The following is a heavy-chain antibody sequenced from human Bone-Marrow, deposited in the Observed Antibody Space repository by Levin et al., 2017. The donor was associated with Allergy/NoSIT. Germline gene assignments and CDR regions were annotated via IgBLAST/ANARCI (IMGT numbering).Heavy chain of an antibody. CDR3: VKGRSGYDHDVFGV. V-gene: IGHV3-9*01. CDR2: ISWNSVTI. D-gene: IGHD5-12*01. CDR1: GFRFDDFG. Sequence: GGSLRLSCAASGFRFDDFGMSWVRLAPGKGLEWVSRISWNSVTIGYADSVKGRFIVSRDNAKNSLYLQMNSLRADDTALYYCVKGRSGYDHDVFGVWGQGTVVTVSS. J-gene: IGHJ3*01.